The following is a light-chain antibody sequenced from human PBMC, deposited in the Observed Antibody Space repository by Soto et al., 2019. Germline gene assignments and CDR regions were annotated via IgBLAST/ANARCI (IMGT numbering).Light chain of an antibody. J-gene: IGKJ4*01. CDR1: QDIRHD. CDR3: LQDYSYPLT. CDR2: AAS. Sequence: AIQMTQSTSSLSASVGDRVTITCRASQDIRHDLTWYQQKPGKAPKLLISAASTLQSGVPSRFSGSGSGTDFTLTISSLQPEDFATYYCLQDYSYPLTFCGGTKVDIK. V-gene: IGKV1-6*02.